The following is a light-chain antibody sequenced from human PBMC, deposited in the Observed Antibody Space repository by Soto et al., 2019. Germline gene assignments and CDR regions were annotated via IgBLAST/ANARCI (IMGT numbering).Light chain of an antibody. CDR3: QHYNNLPPFT. CDR1: QDIRTS. CDR2: GAS. J-gene: IGKJ3*01. Sequence: MSQSPSSLSASVGARVSVTCQASQDIRTSLSWFQHKPGRAPKLLIYGASYLETGVPSRFRGSGSGTDFTFTITSLQPEDIATYNCQHYNNLPPFTFGPGTKVDIK. V-gene: IGKV1-33*01.